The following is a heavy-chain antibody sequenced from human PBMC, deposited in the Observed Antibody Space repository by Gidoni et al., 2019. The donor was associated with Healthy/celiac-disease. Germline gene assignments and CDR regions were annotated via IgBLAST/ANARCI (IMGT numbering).Heavy chain of an antibody. CDR3: ARQGGWFGEFAMDV. Sequence: QLQLQESGPGLVKPSETLSLTCTVSGGSISSSSYYWGWIRQPPGKGLEWIGSIYYGGSTYYNPSLKSRVTISVDTSKNQFSLKLSSVTAADTAVYYCARQGGWFGEFAMDVWGQGTTVTVSS. J-gene: IGHJ6*02. D-gene: IGHD3-10*01. CDR1: GGSISSSSYY. CDR2: IYYGGST. V-gene: IGHV4-39*01.